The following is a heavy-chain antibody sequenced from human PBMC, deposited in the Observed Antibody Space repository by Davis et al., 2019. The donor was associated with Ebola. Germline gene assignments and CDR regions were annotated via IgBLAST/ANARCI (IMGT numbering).Heavy chain of an antibody. CDR3: ARLIIQTFGSFDI. J-gene: IGHJ3*02. CDR2: VYPPDSDT. D-gene: IGHD3-10*01. CDR1: GYSFTNYW. V-gene: IGHV5-51*01. Sequence: GGSLRLSCKGSGYSFTNYWIAWVRQKPGKGLEWMGIVYPPDSDTRYSPSFQGQVTISVDTSINTAFLQWSSLKASDTAMYYCARLIIQTFGSFDIWGQGTMVTVSS.